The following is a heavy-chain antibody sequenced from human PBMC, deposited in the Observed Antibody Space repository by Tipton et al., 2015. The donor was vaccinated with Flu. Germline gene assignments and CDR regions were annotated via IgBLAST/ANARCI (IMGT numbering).Heavy chain of an antibody. D-gene: IGHD2-8*01. Sequence: QSGAEVKEPGQSLKISCKTSGYTFTTRWIVWVRHMPGKGLEWMGAVYPADSDTKFSPSFQGHVTFSADNSISTAYLQWSSLEASDTATYYCARPRVSGKEGGGVYYYYYGLDVWGQGATVTVS. V-gene: IGHV5-51*03. CDR1: GYTFTTRW. J-gene: IGHJ6*02. CDR2: VYPADSDT. CDR3: ARPRVSGKEGGGVYYYYYGLDV.